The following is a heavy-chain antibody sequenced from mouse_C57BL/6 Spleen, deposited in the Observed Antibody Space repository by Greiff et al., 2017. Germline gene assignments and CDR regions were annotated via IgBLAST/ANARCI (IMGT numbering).Heavy chain of an antibody. Sequence: EVNVVESEGGLVQPGSSMKLSCTASGFTFSDYYMAWVRQVPEKGLEWVSNINYDGSSTYYLDSLKSRFIISRDNAKNILYLQKSSLKSEDTATYYCARGGGYDVYSFDYWGQGTTLTVSS. CDR1: GFTFSDYY. D-gene: IGHD2-2*01. J-gene: IGHJ2*01. CDR2: INYDGSST. V-gene: IGHV5-16*01. CDR3: ARGGGYDVYSFDY.